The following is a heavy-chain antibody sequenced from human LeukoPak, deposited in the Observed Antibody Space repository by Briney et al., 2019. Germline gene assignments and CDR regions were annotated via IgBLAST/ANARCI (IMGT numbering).Heavy chain of an antibody. CDR1: GVTLRNYA. V-gene: IGHV3-23*01. J-gene: IGHJ4*02. CDR2: ISGDGEST. CDR3: AKDRDCSSTGCYVFAN. Sequence: GGSLRLSCAASGVTLRNYAMTWIRQAPGKGLQWVPVISGDGESTYYADSVRGRFTISRDNSKNTMYLQMNNLRAEDTAIYYCAKDRDCSSTGCYVFANWGQGTLVTVSS. D-gene: IGHD2-2*01.